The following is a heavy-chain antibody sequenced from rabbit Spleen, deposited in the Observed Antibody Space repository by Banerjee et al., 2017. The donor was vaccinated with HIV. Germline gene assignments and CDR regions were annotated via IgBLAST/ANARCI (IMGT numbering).Heavy chain of an antibody. D-gene: IGHD8-1*01. CDR1: GIDFSNYYY. V-gene: IGHV1S43*01. Sequence: QQQLEESGGGLVKPGGTLTLTCKVSGIDFSNYYYMCWVRQAPGKGLELIACIYVSVGSTWYASWVNGRFTISSDNAQSTVDLKMTSLTAADTATYFCARDAGSGHYIDAYFDLWGQGTLVTVS. CDR3: ARDAGSGHYIDAYFDL. CDR2: IYVSVGST. J-gene: IGHJ4*01.